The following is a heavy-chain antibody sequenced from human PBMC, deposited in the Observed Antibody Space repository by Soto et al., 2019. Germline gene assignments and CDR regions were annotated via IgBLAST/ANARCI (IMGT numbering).Heavy chain of an antibody. J-gene: IGHJ3*02. CDR3: ARLRTVTTAFAFDI. CDR1: GGTIIGRGYS. Sequence: TQSLTCAVSGGTIIGRGYSRNWIRQPPGKGLEWIGYSYHSGSTYYNPSLKSRVTISVDRSKNQFSLKLSSGTAADTAVYYCARLRTVTTAFAFDIWGQGTMVTVSS. CDR2: SYHSGST. V-gene: IGHV4-30-2*01. D-gene: IGHD4-17*01.